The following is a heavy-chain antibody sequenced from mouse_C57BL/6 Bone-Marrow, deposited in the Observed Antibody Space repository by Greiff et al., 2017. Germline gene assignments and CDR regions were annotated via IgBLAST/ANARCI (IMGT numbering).Heavy chain of an antibody. CDR3: ARYYGSSYDY. Sequence: VKLVESGAELARPGASVKLSCKASGYTFTSYGISWVKQRTGQGLEWIGEIYPRSGNTYYNEKFKGKATLTADKSSSTAYMELRSLTSEDSAVYFCARYYGSSYDYWGQGTTLTVSS. J-gene: IGHJ2*01. CDR1: GYTFTSYG. V-gene: IGHV1-81*01. CDR2: IYPRSGNT. D-gene: IGHD1-1*01.